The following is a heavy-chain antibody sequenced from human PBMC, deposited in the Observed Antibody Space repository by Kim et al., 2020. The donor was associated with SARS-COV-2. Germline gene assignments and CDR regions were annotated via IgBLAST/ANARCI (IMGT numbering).Heavy chain of an antibody. Sequence: ASVKVSCKASGYTFTSYGISWVRQAPGQGLEWMGWISAYNGNTNYAQKLQGRVTMTTDTSTSTAYMELRSLRSDDTAVYYCAREPQVSAIGWGRAAAGVVRMDVWGQGTTVTVSS. CDR2: ISAYNGNT. V-gene: IGHV1-18*01. CDR1: GYTFTSYG. J-gene: IGHJ6*02. D-gene: IGHD6-13*01. CDR3: AREPQVSAIGWGRAAAGVVRMDV.